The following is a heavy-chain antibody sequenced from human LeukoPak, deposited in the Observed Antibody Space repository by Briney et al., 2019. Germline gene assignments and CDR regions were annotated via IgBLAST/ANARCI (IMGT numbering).Heavy chain of an antibody. Sequence: GGSLRLSCAASGFTFSDYYMSWIRQAPGKGLEWVSYISSNGSTIYYADPVKGRFTISRDNAKNSLYLQMNSLRAEDTAVYYCARAPNWNDVSFDYWGQGTLVTVSS. CDR2: ISSNGSTI. J-gene: IGHJ4*02. V-gene: IGHV3-11*01. CDR1: GFTFSDYY. D-gene: IGHD1-20*01. CDR3: ARAPNWNDVSFDY.